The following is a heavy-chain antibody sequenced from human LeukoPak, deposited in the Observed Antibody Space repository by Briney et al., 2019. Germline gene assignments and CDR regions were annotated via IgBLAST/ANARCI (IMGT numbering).Heavy chain of an antibody. CDR1: GYSFSIHD. CDR3: AKGLGVVIDFLVFDN. CDR2: TSNSDNST. V-gene: IGHV3-23*01. J-gene: IGHJ4*02. D-gene: IGHD3-3*01. Sequence: PGGSPRLCCAASGYSFSIHDMTWVRQAPGKGLEWVSTTSNSDNSTYYADSVKGRFTFPRDNSKNTLYLQMNSLRAEDTAIYYCAKGLGVVIDFLVFDNWGPGTLVTVSS.